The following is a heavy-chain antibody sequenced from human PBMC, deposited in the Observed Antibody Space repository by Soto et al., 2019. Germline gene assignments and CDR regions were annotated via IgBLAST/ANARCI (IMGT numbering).Heavy chain of an antibody. CDR3: ARAGYIGTWYYFEN. J-gene: IGHJ4*02. D-gene: IGHD6-13*01. Sequence: EVQLVESGGGLVQPGGSLRLSCSASGFTVSSYYISWVRQAPGKGLEWVSIIYNAGTTYYADAVRGRFSSSRLNFKNTVYLQMNSLRPEDTAVYYCARAGYIGTWYYFENWGLGTVVTVPS. V-gene: IGHV3-53*04. CDR1: GFTVSSYY. CDR2: IYNAGTT.